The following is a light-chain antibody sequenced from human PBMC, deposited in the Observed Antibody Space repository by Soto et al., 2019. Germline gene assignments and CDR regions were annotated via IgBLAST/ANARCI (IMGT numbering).Light chain of an antibody. Sequence: EIVLTQSPATLSLSPGERATLSCRASRSVAGYLAWYQQRPGQAPRLLTYDVSNRATGIPARFSGSGSGTGFNLTISRLEPEDFGIYYCQQRSSRNTFGQGTRLEIK. J-gene: IGKJ5*01. CDR2: DVS. CDR1: RSVAGY. CDR3: QQRSSRNT. V-gene: IGKV3-11*01.